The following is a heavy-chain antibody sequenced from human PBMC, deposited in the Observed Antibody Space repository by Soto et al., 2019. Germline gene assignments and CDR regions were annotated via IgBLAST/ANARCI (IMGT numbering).Heavy chain of an antibody. D-gene: IGHD6-19*01. J-gene: IGHJ6*03. CDR3: ARDRGVAPPVAGNTHYYYYMDV. V-gene: IGHV1-18*01. Sequence: QDQLVQSGVEVKKPGASVKVSCKASGYSFTNYGITWVRQAPGQGLGWRGWISAYNGNTNYAQKFQGRVTLTTDASTSTAYLELRSLRSDDTAVYYCARDRGVAPPVAGNTHYYYYMDVWGKGTTVTVSS. CDR1: GYSFTNYG. CDR2: ISAYNGNT.